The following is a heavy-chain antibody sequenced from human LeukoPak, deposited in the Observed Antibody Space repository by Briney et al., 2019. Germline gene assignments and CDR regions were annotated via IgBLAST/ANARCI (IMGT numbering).Heavy chain of an antibody. CDR1: GCSISSYY. D-gene: IGHD2-15*01. CDR3: ASKKGGYCSGGSCYSEGYYYYMDV. CDR2: NYYSGST. V-gene: IGHV4-59*01. Sequence: PSETLSLTCTASGCSISSYYWSWIRQPPGKGPDWIGYNYYSGSTNYNPSLKSRVTISVDTSKNQSSLKLSSVTAADTAVYYCASKKGGYCSGGSCYSEGYYYYMDVWGKGTTVTVSS. J-gene: IGHJ6*03.